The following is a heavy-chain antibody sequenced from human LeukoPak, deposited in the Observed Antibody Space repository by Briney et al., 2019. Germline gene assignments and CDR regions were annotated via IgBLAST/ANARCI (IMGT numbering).Heavy chain of an antibody. D-gene: IGHD2-8*01. CDR1: GGSISSYY. CDR3: ARGQPIVLMVYANRNWFDP. V-gene: IGHV4-59*12. CDR2: IYYSGST. J-gene: IGHJ5*02. Sequence: SETLSLTCTVSGGSISSYYWSWIRQPPGKGLEWIGYIYYSGSTNYNPSLKSRVTISVDTSKNQFSLKLSSVTAADTAVYYCARGQPIVLMVYANRNWFDPWGQGTLVTVSS.